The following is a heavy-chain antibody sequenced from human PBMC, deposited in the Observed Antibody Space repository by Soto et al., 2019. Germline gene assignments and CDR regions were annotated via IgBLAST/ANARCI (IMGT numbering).Heavy chain of an antibody. CDR1: GGSISSYY. D-gene: IGHD2-15*01. V-gene: IGHV4-59*01. Sequence: QVQLQESGPGLVKPSETLSLSCTVSGGSISSYYWSWIRQPPGKGLEWIGYIDYRGATKYNTSLKSRVTISVDTSKNQFSLKLTSGTAADSAVYYCARDASGYCSGGSCYAFDYWGQGTLVTVSS. J-gene: IGHJ4*02. CDR3: ARDASGYCSGGSCYAFDY. CDR2: IDYRGAT.